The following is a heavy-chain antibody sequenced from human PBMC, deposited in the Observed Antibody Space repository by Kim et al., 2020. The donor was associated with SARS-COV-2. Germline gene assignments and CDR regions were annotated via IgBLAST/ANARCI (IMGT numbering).Heavy chain of an antibody. CDR3: ARAGYSGYDLAAPFDY. D-gene: IGHD5-12*01. CDR1: GFTFSSYE. CDR2: ISSSGSTI. J-gene: IGHJ4*02. V-gene: IGHV3-48*03. Sequence: GGSLRLSCAASGFTFSSYEMNWVRQAPGKGLEWVSYISSSGSTIYYADSVKGRFTISRDNAKNSLYLQMNSLRAEDTAVYYCARAGYSGYDLAAPFDYWGQGTLVTVSS.